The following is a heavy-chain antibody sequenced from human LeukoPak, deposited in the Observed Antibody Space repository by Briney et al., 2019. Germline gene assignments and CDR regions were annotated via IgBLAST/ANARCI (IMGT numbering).Heavy chain of an antibody. CDR1: GYSFTTYW. V-gene: IGHV5-51*01. CDR2: IYPSDSDT. D-gene: IGHD1-14*01. Sequence: GESLQISCQGSGYSFTTYWIGWVRQLPGKGLEWMGIIYPSDSDTRYSPSFRGLVTISTDKSINTASLQWSSLQASDTAMYYCARLSNTYNSQTRYFDIWGQGTMVTVSS. J-gene: IGHJ3*02. CDR3: ARLSNTYNSQTRYFDI.